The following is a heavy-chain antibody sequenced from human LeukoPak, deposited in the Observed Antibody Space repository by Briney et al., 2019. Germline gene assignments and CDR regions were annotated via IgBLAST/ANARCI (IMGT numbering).Heavy chain of an antibody. Sequence: PSETLSLTCTVSGGSISSYYWSWIRQPPGKGLEWIGYIYYSGSTDYNPSLKSRVTISVDRSKNQFSLKLSSVTAADTAVYYCARGEGNTPYDYWGQGTLVTVSS. CDR2: IYYSGST. V-gene: IGHV4-59*12. CDR1: GGSISSYY. J-gene: IGHJ4*02. D-gene: IGHD2-2*02. CDR3: ARGEGNTPYDY.